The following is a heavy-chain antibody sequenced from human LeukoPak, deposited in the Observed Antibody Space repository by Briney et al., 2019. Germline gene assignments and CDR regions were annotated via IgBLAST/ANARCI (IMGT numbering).Heavy chain of an antibody. CDR3: ARSPYSSRRSTFDY. Sequence: PSETLSLTCTVTGGSISSSSYYWGWIRQPPGKGLECIGSIYYSVSTYYNPSLKSRVTIPVDTSKNQFSLKLNSVTAADTAVYYCARSPYSSRRSTFDYSGQGTLVTVSS. CDR1: GGSISSSSYY. J-gene: IGHJ4*02. CDR2: IYYSVST. V-gene: IGHV4-39*07. D-gene: IGHD6-13*01.